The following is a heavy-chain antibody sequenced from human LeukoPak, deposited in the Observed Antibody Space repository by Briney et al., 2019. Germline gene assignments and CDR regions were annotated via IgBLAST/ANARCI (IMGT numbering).Heavy chain of an antibody. V-gene: IGHV4-59*01. Sequence: SETLSLTCTVSADSLSTYYWRWIRQPPGEGLEWIGYIYYSGSTNYNPSLKSRVTISVDTSKNQFSLKLTSVTAADTAVYYCARGGCSSTSCPPPGFDYWGQGTLVTVSS. D-gene: IGHD2-2*01. CDR1: ADSLSTYY. CDR2: IYYSGST. CDR3: ARGGCSSTSCPPPGFDY. J-gene: IGHJ4*02.